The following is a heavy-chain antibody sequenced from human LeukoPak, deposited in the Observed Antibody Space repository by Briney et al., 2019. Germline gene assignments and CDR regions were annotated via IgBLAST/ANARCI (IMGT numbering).Heavy chain of an antibody. CDR2: ITGSGGNR. J-gene: IGHJ6*03. Sequence: GETLRLSCAASGFTFSSHGMNWVRQAPGKGLEWVSGITGSGGNRYYADSVKGRFTISRDNAKNSLYLQMNSLRAEDTALYHCARRRRGSGSYYTWYYYMDVWGKGTTVTISS. D-gene: IGHD3-10*01. CDR3: ARRRRGSGSYYTWYYYMDV. V-gene: IGHV3-21*04. CDR1: GFTFSSHG.